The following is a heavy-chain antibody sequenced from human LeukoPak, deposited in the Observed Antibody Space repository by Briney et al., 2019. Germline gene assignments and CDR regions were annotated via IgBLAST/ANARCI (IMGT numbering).Heavy chain of an antibody. CDR2: MYTGGTT. CDR1: GFSVSGTH. D-gene: IGHD3-16*01. Sequence: GGSLRLSCAASGFSVSGTHMSWVRQAPGKGLEWVSAMYTGGTTYYTDSVQGRFTIYIDNSKNTLYLQMNSLRAEDTAVYYCAKNEATSGGGLASWGQGTLVSVSS. J-gene: IGHJ4*02. V-gene: IGHV3-53*01. CDR3: AKNEATSGGGLAS.